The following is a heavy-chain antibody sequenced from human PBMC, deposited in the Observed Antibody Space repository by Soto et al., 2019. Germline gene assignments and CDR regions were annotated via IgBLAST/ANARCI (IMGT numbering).Heavy chain of an antibody. D-gene: IGHD6-19*01. CDR2: IYYTGRT. J-gene: IGHJ4*02. CDR1: CGSVTSGRYY. CDR3: ARSGAGSGWL. Sequence: SEALSLTFTVSCGSVTSGRYYWSWSRQPPGKGLEWIGYIYYTGRTSYSSSLKSRVTISVDTPENQFSLKLSSVTAADTAKYYCARSGAGSGWLGGQGTQVTVSS. V-gene: IGHV4-61*01.